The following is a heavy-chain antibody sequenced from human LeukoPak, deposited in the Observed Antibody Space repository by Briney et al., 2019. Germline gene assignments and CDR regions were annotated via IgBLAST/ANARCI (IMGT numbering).Heavy chain of an antibody. J-gene: IGHJ4*02. CDR1: GYTFTSYD. Sequence: ASVKVSCKASGYTFTSYDINWVRQAPGQGLEWMGWMNPNSGNTGYAQKFQGRVTMTRNTSISTAYMELSSLRSEDTAVYYCARGVLGLDYGDYIRDYWGQGTLVTVSS. CDR2: MNPNSGNT. CDR3: ARGVLGLDYGDYIRDY. D-gene: IGHD4-17*01. V-gene: IGHV1-8*01.